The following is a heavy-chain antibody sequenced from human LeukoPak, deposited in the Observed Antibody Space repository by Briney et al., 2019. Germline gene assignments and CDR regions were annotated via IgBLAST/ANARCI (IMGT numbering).Heavy chain of an antibody. D-gene: IGHD7-27*01. CDR2: IYYSGST. CDR1: GGSVSSGSYY. V-gene: IGHV4-61*01. J-gene: IGHJ4*02. CDR3: ARERSDWGYFG. Sequence: SETLSLTCTVSGGSVSSGSYYWSWIRQPPGKGLEWIGYIYYSGSTNYNPSLKSRVTISVDTSKNQFSLKLSSVTAADTAVYYCARERSDWGYFGWGQGTLVTVSS.